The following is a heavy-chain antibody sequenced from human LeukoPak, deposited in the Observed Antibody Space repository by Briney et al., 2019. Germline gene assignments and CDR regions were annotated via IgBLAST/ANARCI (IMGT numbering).Heavy chain of an antibody. Sequence: SETLSLTCAVYGGSFSGYYWNWIRQPPGKGLEWIGEINHSGSTNYNPSLKSRVTISVDTSKNQFSLKLSSVTAADTSVYYCARGPAFIVVQYSSGRRLDYWGQGTLVTVSS. J-gene: IGHJ4*02. D-gene: IGHD6-19*01. CDR3: ARGPAFIVVQYSSGRRLDY. CDR2: INHSGST. V-gene: IGHV4-34*01. CDR1: GGSFSGYY.